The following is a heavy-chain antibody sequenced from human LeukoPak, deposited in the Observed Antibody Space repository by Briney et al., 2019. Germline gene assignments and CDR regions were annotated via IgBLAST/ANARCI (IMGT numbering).Heavy chain of an antibody. D-gene: IGHD4-11*01. CDR3: ARDGATTVTFFDY. V-gene: IGHV3-74*01. CDR2: INTDGSST. J-gene: IGHJ4*02. Sequence: GGSLRLSCAASGFTFSDYWMHWVRQAPGKGLVWVSRINTDGSSTNYADSVKGRFTISRDTAKNTLYLQMNSLRAEDTAVYYCARDGATTVTFFDYWGQGTLVTVSS. CDR1: GFTFSDYW.